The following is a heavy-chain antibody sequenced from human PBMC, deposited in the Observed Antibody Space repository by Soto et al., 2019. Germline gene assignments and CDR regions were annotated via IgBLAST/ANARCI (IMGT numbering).Heavy chain of an antibody. D-gene: IGHD1-1*01. J-gene: IGHJ6*02. V-gene: IGHV3-30-3*01. CDR2: ISYDGSNK. CDR3: ARDRLRYNWNDFPYYYYGMDV. Sequence: QVQLVESGGGVVQPGRSLRLSCAASGFTFSSYAMHWVRQAPGKGLEWVAVISYDGSNKYYADSVKGRFTISRDNSKNTLYLKMKRQRAEDTAVYYCARDRLRYNWNDFPYYYYGMDVWGQGTTVTVSS. CDR1: GFTFSSYA.